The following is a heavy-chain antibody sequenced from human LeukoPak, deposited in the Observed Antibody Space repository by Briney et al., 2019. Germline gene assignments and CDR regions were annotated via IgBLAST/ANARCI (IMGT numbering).Heavy chain of an antibody. Sequence: GGSLRLSCAASGFTFDDYAMHWVRQAPGKGLEWVSGISWNSGSIGYADSVKGRFTISRDNAKNSLYLQTNSLRAEDTALYYCAKDFESSSWYYFDYWGQGTLVTVSS. J-gene: IGHJ4*02. V-gene: IGHV3-9*01. CDR2: ISWNSGSI. CDR3: AKDFESSSWYYFDY. CDR1: GFTFDDYA. D-gene: IGHD6-13*01.